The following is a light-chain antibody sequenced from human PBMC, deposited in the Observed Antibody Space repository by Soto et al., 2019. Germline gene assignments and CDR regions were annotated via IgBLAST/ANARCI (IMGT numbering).Light chain of an antibody. V-gene: IGKV3D-15*01. Sequence: VVMTHSPVTLSVSPGERATLSCRASQSVSSFLAWYQQKPGQAPRLLIYGASIRATGIPDRFSGSGSGTEFTLTISSLQSEDFAVYYCQQCNNWPPWKFGQGTKVDI. J-gene: IGKJ1*01. CDR2: GAS. CDR1: QSVSSF. CDR3: QQCNNWPPWK.